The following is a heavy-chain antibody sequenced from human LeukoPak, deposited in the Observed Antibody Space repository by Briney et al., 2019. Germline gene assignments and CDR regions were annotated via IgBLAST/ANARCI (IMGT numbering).Heavy chain of an antibody. D-gene: IGHD3-10*01. CDR1: GFIVSSNY. CDR2: IYSGGST. Sequence: GWSVSLSCAASGFIVSSNYMSWVRQAPWKGLDGVSVIYSGGSTYYADCVKGRFTISRDNSKHTLYLQMNSLRAEDTAVYLCARGLSYGSGTSFDYWGQGTLVTVSS. CDR3: ARGLSYGSGTSFDY. V-gene: IGHV3-53*01. J-gene: IGHJ4*02.